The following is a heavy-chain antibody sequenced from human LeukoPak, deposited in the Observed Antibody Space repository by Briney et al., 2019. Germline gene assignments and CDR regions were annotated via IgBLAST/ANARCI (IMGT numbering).Heavy chain of an antibody. V-gene: IGHV1-18*01. CDR1: GYTFTSYG. Sequence: EASVKVSCKASGYTFTSYGISWVRQAPGQGLEWMGWISAYNGNTNYAQKLQGRVTMTTDTSTSTVHMELSGLRSEDTAVYYCARDQEAFDYWGQGTLVTVSS. J-gene: IGHJ4*02. CDR2: ISAYNGNT. CDR3: ARDQEAFDY.